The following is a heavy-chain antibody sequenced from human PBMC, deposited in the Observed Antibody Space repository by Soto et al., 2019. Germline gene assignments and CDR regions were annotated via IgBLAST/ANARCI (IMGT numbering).Heavy chain of an antibody. V-gene: IGHV1-69*13. CDR2: IIPIFGTA. CDR3: ARPLPLTMVRGRRNAFDI. CDR1: GGTFSSYA. J-gene: IGHJ3*02. D-gene: IGHD3-10*01. Sequence: RASVKVSCKASGGTFSSYAISWVRQAPGQGLEWMGGIIPIFGTANYAQKFQGRVTITADESTSTAYMELSSLRSEDTAVYYCARPLPLTMVRGRRNAFDIWGQGTMVTVSS.